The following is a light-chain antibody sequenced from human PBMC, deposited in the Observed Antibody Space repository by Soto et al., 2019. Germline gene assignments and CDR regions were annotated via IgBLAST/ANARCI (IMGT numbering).Light chain of an antibody. J-gene: IGKJ4*01. Sequence: VLTQSPGTLSVSPGDRATLSCRASERLSSVYLAWYQQRPGQPPRLLIYGVSNRATGIPDRFSGSGSGTEFSPTISSLQSEDFAVYYCQQYKDWPPLTFGGGTKVDIK. CDR1: ERLSSVY. CDR3: QQYKDWPPLT. CDR2: GVS. V-gene: IGKV3D-15*01.